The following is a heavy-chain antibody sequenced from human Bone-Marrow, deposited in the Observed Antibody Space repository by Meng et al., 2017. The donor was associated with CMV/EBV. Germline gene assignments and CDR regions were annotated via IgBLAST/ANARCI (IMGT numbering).Heavy chain of an antibody. CDR1: GYSFTSYW. J-gene: IGHJ4*02. D-gene: IGHD2-2*01. V-gene: IGHV5-51*01. CDR3: ARLAGYCSTTSCYTAYFDY. Sequence: GGSLRLSCKGSGYSFTSYWIGWVRQMPGKGLEWMGIIHLGDSETRYSPSFQGQVTISADKSITTAYLQWSSLKASDTAMYYCARLAGYCSTTSCYTAYFDYWGQGTLVTVSS. CDR2: IHLGDSET.